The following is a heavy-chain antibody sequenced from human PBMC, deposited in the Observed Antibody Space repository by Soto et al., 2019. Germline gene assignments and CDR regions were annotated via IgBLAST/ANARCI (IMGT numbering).Heavy chain of an antibody. D-gene: IGHD2-15*01. J-gene: IGHJ6*02. V-gene: IGHV3-23*01. CDR1: GCTFSSYA. CDR3: AGGILYSMDV. CDR2: ISGSGGST. Sequence: GGSLRLSCGASGCTFSSYAMSWVRQAPGKGLEWVSAISGSGGSTYYADSVKGRFTISRDNSKNTLYLQMNSLRAEDTAVYYCAGGILYSMDVWGQGTTVTVSS.